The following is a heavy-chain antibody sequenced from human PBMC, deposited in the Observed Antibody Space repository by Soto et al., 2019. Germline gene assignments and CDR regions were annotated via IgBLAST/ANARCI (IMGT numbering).Heavy chain of an antibody. CDR1: GFTFSSYE. CDR2: ISSAGDSS. J-gene: IGHJ4*02. Sequence: EVQLVESGGGLAQPGGSVRLSCAASGFTFSSYEMNWVRQAPGKTLEWVSYISSAGDSSYYADSVKSRFPISRDNAKNSLYLQMNSLRVEDTAVYYCARVYCSTTTCHVQAFDSWGQGTLVTVSS. D-gene: IGHD2-2*01. CDR3: ARVYCSTTTCHVQAFDS. V-gene: IGHV3-48*03.